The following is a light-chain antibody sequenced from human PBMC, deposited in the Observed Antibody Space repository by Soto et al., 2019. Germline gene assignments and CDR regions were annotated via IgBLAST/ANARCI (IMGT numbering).Light chain of an antibody. CDR2: EVT. V-gene: IGLV2-23*02. Sequence: QSALTQPASVSGSPGQSITISCTGTRSDVGSYNSIAWYQQLPGKAPRVMIFEVTKRPSGISNRFSGSKSGSPASLTISGLQAEDEADYFCFSYAGSSIWVFGGGTKLTVL. J-gene: IGLJ3*02. CDR1: RSDVGSYNS. CDR3: FSYAGSSIWV.